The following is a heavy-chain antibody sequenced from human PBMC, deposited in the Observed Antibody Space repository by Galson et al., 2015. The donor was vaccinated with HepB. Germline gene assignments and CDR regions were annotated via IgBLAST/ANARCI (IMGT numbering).Heavy chain of an antibody. CDR2: ITWNSGTK. CDR3: ARVAPGVRKDFDY. V-gene: IGHV3-9*01. J-gene: IGHJ4*02. D-gene: IGHD1-14*01. Sequence: SLRLSCAASGFTFDDYAMHWVRQAPGKGLEWVSGITWNSGTKDYADSVKGRFTISRDNAKSSVYLQLNSLRVDDTAVYYCARVAPGVRKDFDYWGQGTLVIVSS. CDR1: GFTFDDYA.